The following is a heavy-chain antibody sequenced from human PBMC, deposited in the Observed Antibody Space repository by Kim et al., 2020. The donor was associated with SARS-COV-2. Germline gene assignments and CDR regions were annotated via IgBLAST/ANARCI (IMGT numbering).Heavy chain of an antibody. D-gene: IGHD2-15*01. V-gene: IGHV3-7*01. CDR2: IKQDGSEK. J-gene: IGHJ5*02. Sequence: GGSLRLSCAASGFTFNNYWMSWVRQAPGKGLEWVANIKQDGSEKYYVDSVKGRFIISRDNAKDSLYLQMNSLRAEDTAVYYCARDGYCSGGRCYSGQYYFDPWGQGTLVTVSS. CDR1: GFTFNNYW. CDR3: ARDGYCSGGRCYSGQYYFDP.